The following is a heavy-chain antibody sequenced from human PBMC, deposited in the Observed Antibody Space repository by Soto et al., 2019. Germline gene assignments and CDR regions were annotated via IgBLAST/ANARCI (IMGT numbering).Heavy chain of an antibody. D-gene: IGHD2-2*01. Sequence: GGSLRLSCAASGFTFSSYAMSWVRQAPGKGLEWVSAISGSGGSTYYADSVKGRFTISRDNSKNTLYLQMNSLRAEDTAVYYCANLVVPAAPDYYYYVMDVSGQGSSVIVSS. CDR2: ISGSGGST. CDR1: GFTFSSYA. V-gene: IGHV3-23*01. CDR3: ANLVVPAAPDYYYYVMDV. J-gene: IGHJ6*02.